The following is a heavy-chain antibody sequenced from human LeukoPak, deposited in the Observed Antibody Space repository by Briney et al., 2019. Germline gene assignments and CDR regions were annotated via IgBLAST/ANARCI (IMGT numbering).Heavy chain of an antibody. CDR3: GRGWRGAVAGNRFDP. D-gene: IGHD6-19*01. J-gene: IGHJ5*02. CDR2: INHSGTT. V-gene: IGHV4-34*01. Sequence: SETLSLTCAVYGGSFSGYYWSWIRQPPGKGLEWIGEINHSGTTNYNPSLKSRVTISVDTSKNQFSLTLRSVTAADTAVYYCGRGWRGAVAGNRFDPWGQGTLVTVSS. CDR1: GGSFSGYY.